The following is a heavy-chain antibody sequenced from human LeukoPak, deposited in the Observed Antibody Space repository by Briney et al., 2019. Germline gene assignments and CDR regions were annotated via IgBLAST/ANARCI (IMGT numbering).Heavy chain of an antibody. CDR2: IYTSGST. V-gene: IGHV4-61*02. J-gene: IGHJ4*02. CDR3: ARESIAAAGTSLVY. Sequence: NPSETLSLTCTVSGGSISSGSYYWSWIRQPAGKGLEWIVRIYTSGSTNYNPSLKSRVTISVDTSKNQFSLKLSSVTAADTAVYYCARESIAAAGTSLVYWGQGTLVTVSS. CDR1: GGSISSGSYY. D-gene: IGHD6-13*01.